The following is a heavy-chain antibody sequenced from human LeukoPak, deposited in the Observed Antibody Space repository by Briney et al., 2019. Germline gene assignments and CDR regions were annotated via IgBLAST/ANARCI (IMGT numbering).Heavy chain of an antibody. J-gene: IGHJ4*02. Sequence: SETLSLTCTVSGGSISSYYWSWIRQPPGKGLEWIGYIYYGGSTNYNPSLKSRVTISVDTSKNQFSLKLSSVTAADTAVYYCARTYGGQFDYWGQGTLVTVSS. CDR3: ARTYGGQFDY. CDR1: GGSISSYY. CDR2: IYYGGST. V-gene: IGHV4-59*01. D-gene: IGHD4-23*01.